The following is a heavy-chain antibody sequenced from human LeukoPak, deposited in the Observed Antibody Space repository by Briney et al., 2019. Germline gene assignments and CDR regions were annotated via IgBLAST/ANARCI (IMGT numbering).Heavy chain of an antibody. CDR1: GGSISSYY. J-gene: IGHJ4*02. V-gene: IGHV4-59*01. CDR3: ARVYDSSGYYYPHFDY. CDR2: IYYSGST. Sequence: PSETLSLTCTVSGGSISSYYWSWIRQPPGKGLEWIGYIYYSGSTNYNPSLKSRVTISVDTSKNQFSLKLSSVTAADTAVYYCARVYDSSGYYYPHFDYWGQGTLVTVSS. D-gene: IGHD3-22*01.